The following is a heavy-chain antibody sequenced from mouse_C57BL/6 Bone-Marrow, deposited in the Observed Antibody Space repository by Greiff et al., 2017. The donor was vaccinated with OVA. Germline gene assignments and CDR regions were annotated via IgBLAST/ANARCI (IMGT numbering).Heavy chain of an antibody. V-gene: IGHV1-80*01. Sequence: QVHVKQSGAELVKPGASVKISCKASGYAFSNYWMNWVKQRPGEGLEWIGEIYPGEGDINYNGKFKGKATLTADKSSSTAYMQFSSLTSEDAAVYYCARGSYWGQGTTLTVSS. J-gene: IGHJ2*01. CDR1: GYAFSNYW. CDR2: IYPGEGDI. CDR3: ARGSY.